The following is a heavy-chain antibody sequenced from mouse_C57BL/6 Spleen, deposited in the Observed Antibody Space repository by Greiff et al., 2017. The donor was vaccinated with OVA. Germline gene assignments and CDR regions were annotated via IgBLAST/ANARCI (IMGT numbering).Heavy chain of an antibody. V-gene: IGHV1-5*01. J-gene: IGHJ4*01. CDR2: IYPGNSDT. CDR3: TRSPALYAMDY. Sequence: VQLQQSGTVLARPGASVKMSCKTSGYTFTSYWMHWVKQRPGQGMEWRGAIYPGNSDTSYNQKFKGKAKLTAVTSASTAYMELSSLTNEDSAVYYCTRSPALYAMDYWGQGTSVTVSS. CDR1: GYTFTSYW.